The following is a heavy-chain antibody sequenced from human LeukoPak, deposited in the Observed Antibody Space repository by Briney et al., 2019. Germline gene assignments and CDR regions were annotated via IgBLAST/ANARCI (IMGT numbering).Heavy chain of an antibody. D-gene: IGHD6-19*01. CDR3: AKDRRFGIAVANVDY. CDR1: GFTFSSYA. J-gene: IGHJ4*02. Sequence: PGGSLRLSCAASGFTFSSYAMKWVRQAPGKGLEWVSTISGSGASTYYADSVKGRFTISRDNSQNTVYLQMNSLRAEDTAVYYCAKDRRFGIAVANVDYWGQGTLVTVSS. CDR2: ISGSGAST. V-gene: IGHV3-23*01.